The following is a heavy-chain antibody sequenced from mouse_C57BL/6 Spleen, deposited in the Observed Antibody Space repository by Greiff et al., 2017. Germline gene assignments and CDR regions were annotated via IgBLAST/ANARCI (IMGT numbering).Heavy chain of an antibody. CDR2: ISYDGSN. CDR3: ARGDGSSYVHYAMDY. CDR1: GYSITRGYY. D-gene: IGHD1-1*01. Sequence: EVKLMESGPGLVKPSQSLSLTCSVTGYSITRGYYWNWIRQFPGNKLEWMGYISYDGSNNYNPSLKNRISITRDTSKNQFFLKLNSVTTEDTATYYCARGDGSSYVHYAMDYWGQGTSVTVSS. J-gene: IGHJ4*01. V-gene: IGHV3-6*01.